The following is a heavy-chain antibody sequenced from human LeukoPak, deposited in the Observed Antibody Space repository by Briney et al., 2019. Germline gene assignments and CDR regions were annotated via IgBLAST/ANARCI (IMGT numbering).Heavy chain of an antibody. CDR2: ISSSSGTI. Sequence: GGSLRLSCAASGFTFSSYSMNWVRQAPGKGLEWVSYISSSSGTIYYADSVKGRFTISRDNAKNSLYLQMNSLRAEDTAVYYCARRRGARDYYDSSGYWLDYWGQGTLVTVSS. V-gene: IGHV3-48*01. CDR1: GFTFSSYS. D-gene: IGHD3-22*01. J-gene: IGHJ4*02. CDR3: ARRRGARDYYDSSGYWLDY.